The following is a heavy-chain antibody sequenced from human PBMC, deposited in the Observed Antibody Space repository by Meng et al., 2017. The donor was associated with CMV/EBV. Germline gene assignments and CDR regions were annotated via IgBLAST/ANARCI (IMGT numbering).Heavy chain of an antibody. J-gene: IGHJ3*02. V-gene: IGHV4-39*07. CDR1: GVSISSSSYY. CDR3: AISERAYYDILTGYYNVAFDI. D-gene: IGHD3-9*01. Sequence: GSLRLSCTVSGVSISSSSYYWGWIRQPQGKGLEWIGSIYYSGSTYYNPSLKSRVTISVDTSKNQFSLKLSSVTAADTAVYYCAISERAYYDILTGYYNVAFDIWGQGTMVTVSS. CDR2: IYYSGST.